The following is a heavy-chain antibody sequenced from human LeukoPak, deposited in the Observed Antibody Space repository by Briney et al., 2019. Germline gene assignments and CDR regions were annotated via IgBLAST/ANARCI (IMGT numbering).Heavy chain of an antibody. Sequence: SETLSLTCTVSGGSISSHYWSWIRQPPGKGLEWIGYIYDSGSTNYNPSLKSRVTIPVDTSKNQFSLKLSSVTAADTAVFYCARAPEGVPAAIEYYLDSGGQGTLVTVSS. J-gene: IGHJ4*02. CDR3: ARAPEGVPAAIEYYLDS. V-gene: IGHV4-59*11. CDR1: GGSISSHY. CDR2: IYDSGST. D-gene: IGHD2-2*02.